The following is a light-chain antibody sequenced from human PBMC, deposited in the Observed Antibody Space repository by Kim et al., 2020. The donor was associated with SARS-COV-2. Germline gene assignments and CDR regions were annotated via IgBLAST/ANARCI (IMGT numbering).Light chain of an antibody. CDR3: AAWDDRLSGPV. CDR2: GND. Sequence: GQKITIFCSGDRSNIGTYAVHWSQHRPGTAPQLLIYGNDQRPSGVPDRFSGSKSGTSASLDISGLQSADEAQYSCAAWDDRLSGPVFGGGTQLTVL. CDR1: RSNIGTYA. J-gene: IGLJ7*01. V-gene: IGLV1-44*01.